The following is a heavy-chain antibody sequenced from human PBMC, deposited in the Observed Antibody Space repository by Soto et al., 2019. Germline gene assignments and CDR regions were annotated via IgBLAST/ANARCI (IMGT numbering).Heavy chain of an antibody. CDR2: INKNGGTV. J-gene: IGHJ4*02. D-gene: IGHD2-21*01. CDR3: AKGVWYYFDY. CDR1: GVTLSSYE. Sequence: PGGSLRLSCAVFGVTLSSYEMNWVRQAPGKGLEWVSYINKNGGTVSYADSVKGRFTISRDSAENSLHLQMNSLRAEETAVYYCAKGVWYYFDYWGQGALVTVSS. V-gene: IGHV3-48*03.